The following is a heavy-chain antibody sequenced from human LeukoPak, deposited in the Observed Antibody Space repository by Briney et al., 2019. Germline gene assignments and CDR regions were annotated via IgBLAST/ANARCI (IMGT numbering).Heavy chain of an antibody. CDR2: IIPIFGTA. CDR1: GGTFSSYA. V-gene: IGHV1-69*05. J-gene: IGHJ4*02. D-gene: IGHD2-15*01. CDR3: AIRSNCSGGSCYALDFDY. Sequence: SSVKVSCKASGGTFSSYAISWVRQAPGQGLEGMGRIIPIFGTANYAQKFQGRVTITTDESTSTAYTELSSLRSEDTAVYYCAIRSNCSGGSCYALDFDYWGQGTLVTVSS.